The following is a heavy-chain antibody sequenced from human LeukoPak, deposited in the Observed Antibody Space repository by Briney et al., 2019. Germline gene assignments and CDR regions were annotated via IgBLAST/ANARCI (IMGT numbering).Heavy chain of an antibody. CDR2: IFPSFGAI. V-gene: IGHV1-69*13. J-gene: IGHJ4*02. Sequence: SVKVSCTVSGGTFSNYAVIWVRQAPGHGLEVMGRIFPSFGAITYAQNFHGRVTLTADESMSTAYMELHSLTSEDTAIYYCGRPYGQGNCYNLGLDYWGQGTLATVSS. D-gene: IGHD4-17*01. CDR3: GRPYGQGNCYNLGLDY. CDR1: GGTFSNYA.